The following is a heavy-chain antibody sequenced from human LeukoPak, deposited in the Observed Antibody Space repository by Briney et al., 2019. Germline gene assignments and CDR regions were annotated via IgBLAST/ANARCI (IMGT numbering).Heavy chain of an antibody. CDR1: GYTFTSYD. CDR2: MNPNSGNT. D-gene: IGHD4-17*01. Sequence: ASVKVSCKASGYTFTSYDINLVRQATGQGLEWMGWMNPNSGNTGYAQKFQGRVTMTRNTSISTAYMELSSLRSEDTAVYYCARGDYGDYSSVVWFDPWGQGTLVTVSS. J-gene: IGHJ5*02. CDR3: ARGDYGDYSSVVWFDP. V-gene: IGHV1-8*01.